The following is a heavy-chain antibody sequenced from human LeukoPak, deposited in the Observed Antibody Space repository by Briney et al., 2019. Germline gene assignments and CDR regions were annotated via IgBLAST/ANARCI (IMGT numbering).Heavy chain of an antibody. CDR2: IYYSGST. D-gene: IGHD3-3*01. J-gene: IGHJ4*02. CDR3: ASYDFWSGYSFDY. CDR1: GGSISSSSYY. V-gene: IGHV4-39*07. Sequence: SETLSLTCTVSGGSISSSSYYWGWIRQPPGKGLEWIGSIYYSGSTYYNPSLKSRVTISVDTSKNQFSLKLSFVTAADTAVYYCASYDFWSGYSFDYWGQGTLVTVSS.